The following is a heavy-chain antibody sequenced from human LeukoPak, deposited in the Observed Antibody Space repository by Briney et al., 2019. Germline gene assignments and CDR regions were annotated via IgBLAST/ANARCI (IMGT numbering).Heavy chain of an antibody. V-gene: IGHV3-66*01. J-gene: IGHJ6*03. Sequence: GGSLRLSCAASGFTVSSNYMSWVRQAPGRGLEWVSVIYSGGSTYYADSVKGRFTISRDNSKNTLYLQMNSLRAEDTAVYYCARAGLGSGRGWGLNGYYYYMDVWGKGTTVTVSS. CDR3: ARAGLGSGRGWGLNGYYYYMDV. D-gene: IGHD3-10*01. CDR2: IYSGGST. CDR1: GFTVSSNY.